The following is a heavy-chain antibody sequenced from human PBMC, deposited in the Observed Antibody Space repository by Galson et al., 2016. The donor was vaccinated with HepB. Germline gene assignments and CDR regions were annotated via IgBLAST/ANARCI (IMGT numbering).Heavy chain of an antibody. CDR3: ARLLGFCSPRSCYGALDY. CDR1: GFTFRDYG. D-gene: IGHD3-10*01. CDR2: IWLDGSYS. Sequence: SLRLSCAASGFTFRDYGMYWVRQAPGMGLEWVSSIWLDGSYSFYGDSVRGRFTVSRDNSKNTLYLEMDSLRAEDTAVYFCARLLGFCSPRSCYGALDYWGPGTLVTASS. J-gene: IGHJ4*02. V-gene: IGHV3-33*01.